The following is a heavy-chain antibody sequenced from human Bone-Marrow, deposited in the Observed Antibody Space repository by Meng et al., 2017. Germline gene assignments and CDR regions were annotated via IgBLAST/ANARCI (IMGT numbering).Heavy chain of an antibody. CDR2: IRSKAYGGTT. V-gene: IGHV3-49*03. Sequence: GESLKISCTASGFTFGDYAMSWFRQAPGRGLEWVGFIRSKAYGGTTEYAASVKGRFTISRDDSKSIAYLQMNSLKTEDTAVYYCTRDGPAPPWIQLWLSVNYYYYYGMDVWGQGTTVTVSS. CDR3: TRDGPAPPWIQLWLSVNYYYYYGMDV. J-gene: IGHJ6*02. D-gene: IGHD5-18*01. CDR1: GFTFGDYA.